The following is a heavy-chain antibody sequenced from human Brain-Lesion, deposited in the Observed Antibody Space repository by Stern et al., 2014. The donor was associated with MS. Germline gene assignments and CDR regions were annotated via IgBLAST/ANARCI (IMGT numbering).Heavy chain of an antibody. CDR1: GDTLNGNY. Sequence: VQLVESGAEVKKPGASVKVSFPASGDTLNGNYINWVRQAPGQGLERMAWINPISGDTTTTQTFRGRDTIRRKTSISTAYVELSSLTSDDTAVYYCARDQRGITIFGVVTDYYYLGMDVWGQGTTVTVSS. V-gene: IGHV1-2*02. J-gene: IGHJ6*02. D-gene: IGHD3-3*01. CDR3: ARDQRGITIFGVVTDYYYLGMDV. CDR2: INPISGDT.